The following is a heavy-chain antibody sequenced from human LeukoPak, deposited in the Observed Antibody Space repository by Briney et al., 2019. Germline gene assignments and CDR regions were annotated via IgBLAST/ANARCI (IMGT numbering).Heavy chain of an antibody. CDR3: AKSYYYDSK. V-gene: IGHV3-74*01. CDR1: GFTLSRYW. J-gene: IGHJ4*02. D-gene: IGHD3-22*01. CDR2: INSDGSST. Sequence: GGSLRLSCAASGFTLSRYWMHWVRQAPGKGLVWVSRINSDGSSTSYADSVKGRFTISRDNSKNTLYLQMNSLRAEDTAVYYCAKSYYYDSKWGQGTLVTVSS.